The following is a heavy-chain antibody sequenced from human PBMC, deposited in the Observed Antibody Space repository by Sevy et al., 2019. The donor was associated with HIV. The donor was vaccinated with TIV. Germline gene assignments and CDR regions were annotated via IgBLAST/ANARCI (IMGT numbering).Heavy chain of an antibody. D-gene: IGHD5-12*01. CDR1: DGSISVYY. J-gene: IGHJ5*02. V-gene: IGHV4-59*13. CDR2: IYYTGST. Sequence: SDTLSLTCTVSDGSISVYYWSWIRQPPGKALEYIGDIYYTGSTNYNPSLKSRVTISVDTSKNQLSLKLSSVTAADTAVYYCARAPPVRSGDDSLNWFDPWGQGTLVTVSS. CDR3: ARAPPVRSGDDSLNWFDP.